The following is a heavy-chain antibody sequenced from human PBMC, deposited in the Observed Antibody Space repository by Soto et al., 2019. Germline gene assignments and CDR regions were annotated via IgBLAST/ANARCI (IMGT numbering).Heavy chain of an antibody. V-gene: IGHV3-23*01. CDR1: GSTFSSYA. CDR2: ISGSGGST. CDR3: AKHRYYYDSSGYHFMDV. J-gene: IGHJ6*03. Sequence: PGGSLRLSCAASGSTFSSYAMSWVRQAPGKGLEWVSAISGSGGSTYYADSVKGRFTISRDNSKNTLYLQMNSLRAEDTAVYYCAKHRYYYDSSGYHFMDVWGQGTTVTVSS. D-gene: IGHD3-22*01.